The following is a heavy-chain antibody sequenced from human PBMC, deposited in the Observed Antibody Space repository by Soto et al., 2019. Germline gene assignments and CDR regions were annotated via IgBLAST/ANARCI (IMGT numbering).Heavy chain of an antibody. CDR1: GFTFSGYW. CDR2: IKSDGSST. J-gene: IGHJ4*02. CDR3: ARASYYDSSGYYFDY. Sequence: GVLRLSCAASGFTFSGYWMHWVRQAPGKGLVWVSRIKSDGSSTTYADSVKGRFTISRDNAKNTLYLQMNSLRAEDTAVYYCARASYYDSSGYYFDYWGQGTPVTVSS. V-gene: IGHV3-74*01. D-gene: IGHD3-22*01.